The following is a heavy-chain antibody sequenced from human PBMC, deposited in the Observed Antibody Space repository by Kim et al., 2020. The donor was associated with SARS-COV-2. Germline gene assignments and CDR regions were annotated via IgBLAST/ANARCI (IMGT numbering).Heavy chain of an antibody. J-gene: IGHJ4*02. CDR1: GGSISSSSYY. Sequence: SETLSLTCTVSGGSISSSSYYWGWIRQPPGKGLEWIGSIYYSGSTYYNPSLKSRVTISVDTSKNQFSLKLSSVTAADTAVYYCARQPYLWFGELDYWGQGTLVTVSS. V-gene: IGHV4-39*01. CDR3: ARQPYLWFGELDY. D-gene: IGHD3-10*01. CDR2: IYYSGST.